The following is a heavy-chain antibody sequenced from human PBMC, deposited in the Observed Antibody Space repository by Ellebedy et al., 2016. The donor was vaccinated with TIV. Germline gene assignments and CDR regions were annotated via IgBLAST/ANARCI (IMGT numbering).Heavy chain of an antibody. D-gene: IGHD3-9*01. CDR3: ARVKRYFDWSTEYYFDY. V-gene: IGHV4-59*12. CDR1: GGSISSYY. J-gene: IGHJ4*02. Sequence: SETLSLTCTVSGGSISSYYWSWIRQPPGKGLEWIGYIYYSGSTNYNPSLKSRVPISVDTSKNQFSLKLSSVTAADTAVYYCARVKRYFDWSTEYYFDYWGQGTLVTVSS. CDR2: IYYSGST.